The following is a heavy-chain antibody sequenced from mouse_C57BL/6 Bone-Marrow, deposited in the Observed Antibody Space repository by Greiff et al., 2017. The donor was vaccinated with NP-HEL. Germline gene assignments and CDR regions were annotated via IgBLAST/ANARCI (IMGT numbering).Heavy chain of an antibody. J-gene: IGHJ1*03. CDR3: ARDPTDYYGSSHWYFDV. CDR2: IWSGGST. Sequence: QVQLQQSGPGLVQPSQCLSITCTVSGFSFTSYGVHWVRQSPGKGLEWLGVIWSGGSTDYNAAFISRLSISKDNSKSQVFFKMNSLQAGDTAIYYCARDPTDYYGSSHWYFDVWGTGTTVTVSS. V-gene: IGHV2-2*01. D-gene: IGHD1-1*01. CDR1: GFSFTSYG.